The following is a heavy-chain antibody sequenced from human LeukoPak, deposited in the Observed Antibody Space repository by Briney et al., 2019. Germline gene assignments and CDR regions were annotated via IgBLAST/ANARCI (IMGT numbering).Heavy chain of an antibody. CDR3: ARGSGWFGELGL. J-gene: IGHJ4*02. CDR2: TYYRSKWYN. V-gene: IGHV6-1*01. D-gene: IGHD3-10*01. CDR1: GDSVSSNHAA. Sequence: SQTLSLTCAISGDSVSSNHAAWNWIRQSPSSGLEWLGMTYYRSKWYNDYAVSVKSRIIINPETSTNQFSLQLNSVTPEDTAVYYCARGSGWFGELGLWGQGTLVTVSS.